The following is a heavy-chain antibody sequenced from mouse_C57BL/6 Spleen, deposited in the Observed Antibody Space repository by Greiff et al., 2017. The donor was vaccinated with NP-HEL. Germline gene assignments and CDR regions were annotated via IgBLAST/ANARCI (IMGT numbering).Heavy chain of an antibody. J-gene: IGHJ2*01. CDR3: AREEYYFDY. CDR1: GYAFSSSW. Sequence: VKLVESGPELVKPGASVKISCKASGYAFSSSWMNWVKQRPGKGLEWIGRIYPGDGDTNYNGKFTGKATLTADKSSSTAYMQLSSLTSEDSAVYFCAREEYYFDYWGQGTTLTVSS. CDR2: IYPGDGDT. V-gene: IGHV1-82*01.